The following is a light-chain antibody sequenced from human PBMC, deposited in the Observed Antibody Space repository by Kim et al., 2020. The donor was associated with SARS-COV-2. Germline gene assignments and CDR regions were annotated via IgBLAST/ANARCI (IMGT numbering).Light chain of an antibody. J-gene: IGKJ1*01. CDR1: QRVSGNY. CDR3: QHYGSART. V-gene: IGKV3-20*01. CDR2: SAA. Sequence: SPWEIATLSGSPSQRVSGNYLAWYQQKPGQAPRLRIYSAASRATGIPDRFSVSGSGTDFTLTISRLESEDFAVYYCQHYGSARTFGQGNKVDIQ.